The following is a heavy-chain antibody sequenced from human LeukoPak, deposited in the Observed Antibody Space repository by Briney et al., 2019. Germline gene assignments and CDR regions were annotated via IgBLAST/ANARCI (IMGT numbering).Heavy chain of an antibody. V-gene: IGHV3-30-3*01. CDR2: ISYDGSNK. Sequence: PGGSLRLSCAASGFMFSSNWMSWVRQAPGKGLEWVAVISYDGSNKYYADSVKGRFTISRDNSKNTLYLQMNSLRAEDTAVYYCARAGKDVWGQGTTVTVSS. CDR3: ARAGKDV. CDR1: GFMFSSNW. J-gene: IGHJ6*02.